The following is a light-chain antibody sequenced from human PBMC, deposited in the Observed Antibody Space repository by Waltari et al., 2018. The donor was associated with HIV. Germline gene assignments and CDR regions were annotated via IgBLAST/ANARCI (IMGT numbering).Light chain of an antibody. CDR3: QEYNSWPPRYT. V-gene: IGKV3-15*01. CDR2: GAS. CDR1: QTIRIN. Sequence: EIVMTQSPATLSVSPGERGIVACRASQTIRINLAWYQQKPGQGPRLLIYGASTRATGIPGRFNGTGSGTDFTLTISSLQSEDFAFYYCQEYNSWPPRYTSGQGTKVEMK. J-gene: IGKJ2*01.